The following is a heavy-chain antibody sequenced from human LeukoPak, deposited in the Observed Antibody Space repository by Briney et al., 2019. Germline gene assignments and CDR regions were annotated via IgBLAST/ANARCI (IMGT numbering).Heavy chain of an antibody. CDR3: ARVPVVPAAALGY. J-gene: IGHJ4*02. V-gene: IGHV1-2*02. CDR2: INPNSGGT. CDR1: GYTFTGYY. D-gene: IGHD2-2*01. Sequence: ASVKVSCKASGYTFTGYYMHLVRQAPGQGLEWMGWINPNSGGTNYAQKFQGRVTMTRDTSISTAYMELSRLRSDDTAVYYCARVPVVPAAALGYWGQGTLVTVSS.